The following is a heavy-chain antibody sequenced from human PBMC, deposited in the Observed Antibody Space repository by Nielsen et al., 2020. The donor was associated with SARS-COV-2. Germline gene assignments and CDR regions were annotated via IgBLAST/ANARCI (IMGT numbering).Heavy chain of an antibody. J-gene: IGHJ6*02. D-gene: IGHD4-23*01. CDR3: ARENYGGNSGHYYYGMDV. V-gene: IGHV1-2*04. Sequence: SVKVSCKASGYTFTGYYMHWVRQAPGQGLEWMGWINPNSGGTNYAQKFQGWVTMTRDTSISTAYMELSRLRSDDTAVYYCARENYGGNSGHYYYGMDVWGQGTTVTVSS. CDR1: GYTFTGYY. CDR2: INPNSGGT.